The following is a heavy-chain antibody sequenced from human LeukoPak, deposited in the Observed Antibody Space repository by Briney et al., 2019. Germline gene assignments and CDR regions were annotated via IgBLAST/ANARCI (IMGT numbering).Heavy chain of an antibody. Sequence: GGSLRLSCAASGFTFSTYSMNWVRQAPGKGLEWVSSIDGSSTSIYYAGSVKGRFTISRDSAKNSLYLQMNSLRAEDTAVYYCAREEGKQQMEAFDYWGQGTLVTVSS. V-gene: IGHV3-21*06. D-gene: IGHD6-13*01. CDR1: GFTFSTYS. J-gene: IGHJ4*02. CDR3: AREEGKQQMEAFDY. CDR2: IDGSSTSI.